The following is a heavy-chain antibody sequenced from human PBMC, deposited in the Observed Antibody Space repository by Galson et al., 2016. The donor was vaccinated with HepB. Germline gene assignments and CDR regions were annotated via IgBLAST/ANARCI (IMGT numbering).Heavy chain of an antibody. CDR3: ARVSDGYNTAPVDY. CDR2: IYSGGST. CDR1: GFTVSSNY. Sequence: SLRLSCAASGFTVSSNYVTWARQAPGKGLEWVSVIYSGGSTYYADSVKGRFTISRDNSKNTLYLQMNSLRAEDTAVYYCARVSDGYNTAPVDYWGQGTLVTVSS. D-gene: IGHD5-24*01. J-gene: IGHJ4*02. V-gene: IGHV3-66*01.